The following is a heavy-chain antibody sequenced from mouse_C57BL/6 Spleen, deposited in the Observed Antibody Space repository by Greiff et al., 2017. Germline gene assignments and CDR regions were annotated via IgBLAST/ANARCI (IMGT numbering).Heavy chain of an antibody. CDR3: ARSNWDENYYAMDY. Sequence: VQLQQSGAELVKPGASVKISCKASGYAFSSYWMNWVKQRPGKGLEWIGQIYPGDGDTNYNGKFKGKATLTADKSSSTAYMPLSSLTSEDSAVYFCARSNWDENYYAMDYWGQGTSVTVSS. J-gene: IGHJ4*01. D-gene: IGHD4-1*01. CDR1: GYAFSSYW. V-gene: IGHV1-80*01. CDR2: IYPGDGDT.